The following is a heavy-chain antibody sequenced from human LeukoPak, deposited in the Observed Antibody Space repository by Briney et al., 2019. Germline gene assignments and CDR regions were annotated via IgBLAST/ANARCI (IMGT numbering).Heavy chain of an antibody. J-gene: IGHJ4*02. Sequence: PGGSLRLSCAASGFTFSTYGMHWVRQAPGKGLEWVAFIQNDEIDKFYADSVKGRFTVSRDNSKNTLYLQMSNLRAEDTAVYYCAKERKLLPFDCWGQGTLVAVSS. D-gene: IGHD2-21*01. V-gene: IGHV3-30*02. CDR3: AKERKLLPFDC. CDR1: GFTFSTYG. CDR2: IQNDEIDK.